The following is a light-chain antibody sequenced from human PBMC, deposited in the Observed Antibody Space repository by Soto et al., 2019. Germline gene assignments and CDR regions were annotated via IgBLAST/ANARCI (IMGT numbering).Light chain of an antibody. Sequence: ENVLAQSPGTLSLSRGERAALSCRASQSVSSSYLAWYQQKPGQAPRLLIYGASSRATGIPDRFSGSGSGTDFTLTISRLEPEDFAVYHCQQYGRTFGQGTKVDI. CDR1: QSVSSSY. CDR3: QQYGRT. V-gene: IGKV3-20*01. CDR2: GAS. J-gene: IGKJ1*01.